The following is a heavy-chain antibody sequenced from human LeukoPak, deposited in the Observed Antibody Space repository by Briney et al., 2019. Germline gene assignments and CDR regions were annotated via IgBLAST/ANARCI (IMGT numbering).Heavy chain of an antibody. CDR3: ARAGDFSYYDFWSGAGGDYYYYMDV. Sequence: GGSLRLSCADSGFTFSNFIMNWVHQAPGKGLEWVSSISSSSSYIYYADSVKGRFTISRDNAKNSLYLQMNSLRAEDTAVYYCARAGDFSYYDFWSGAGGDYYYYMDVWGKGTTVTVSS. J-gene: IGHJ6*03. CDR2: ISSSSSYI. CDR1: GFTFSNFI. D-gene: IGHD3-3*01. V-gene: IGHV3-21*01.